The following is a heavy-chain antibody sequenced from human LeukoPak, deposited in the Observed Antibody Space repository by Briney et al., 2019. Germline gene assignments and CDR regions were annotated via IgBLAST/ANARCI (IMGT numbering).Heavy chain of an antibody. CDR1: GYTLTELS. V-gene: IGHV1-24*01. J-gene: IGHJ6*02. CDR3: AGDTAMVSNYYYGMDV. D-gene: IGHD5-18*01. Sequence: RASVKVSCKVSGYTLTELSMHWVRQAPGKGPEWMGGFDPEDGETIYAQKFQGRVTMTEDTSTDTAYMELSSLRSEDTAVYYCAGDTAMVSNYYYGMDVWGQGTTVTVSS. CDR2: FDPEDGET.